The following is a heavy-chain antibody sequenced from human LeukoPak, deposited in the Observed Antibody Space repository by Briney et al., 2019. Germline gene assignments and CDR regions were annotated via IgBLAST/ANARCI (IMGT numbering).Heavy chain of an antibody. CDR1: GFTVSTTY. J-gene: IGHJ3*02. Sequence: GSLRLSCAASGFTVSTTYMSWVRQAPGKGLEWVSIIYTGGSTYYAHSVKGRFTISRDNSKNTVYLQMSSLRAEDTAVYFCARDLGTNDAFDIWGQGTMLTVSS. CDR3: ARDLGTNDAFDI. V-gene: IGHV3-53*01. D-gene: IGHD7-27*01. CDR2: IYTGGST.